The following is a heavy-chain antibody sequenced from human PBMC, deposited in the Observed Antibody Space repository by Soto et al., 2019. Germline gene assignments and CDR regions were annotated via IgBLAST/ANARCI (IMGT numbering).Heavy chain of an antibody. V-gene: IGHV4-30-4*01. D-gene: IGHD2-2*01. CDR2: IYYSGST. Sequence: QVQLQESGPGLVKPSQTLSLTCTVSGGSISSGDYYWSWIRQPPGKGLEWIGYIYYSGSTYYNPSLKSRVTISVDTSKNQFSLKLSSVTAADTAVYYCARDMAVIPTNYGMDVWGQGTTVTVSS. CDR1: GGSISSGDYY. J-gene: IGHJ6*02. CDR3: ARDMAVIPTNYGMDV.